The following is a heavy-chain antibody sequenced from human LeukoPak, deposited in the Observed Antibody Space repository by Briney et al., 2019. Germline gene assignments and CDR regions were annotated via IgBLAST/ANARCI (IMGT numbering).Heavy chain of an antibody. CDR3: ACVAGWHWFDP. Sequence: GGSLRLSCAASGFTFSSYDMTWVRQAPGRGLEWVSSIRPSGDNTYYGDSVKGRFTISRDNSKNTVYLQMNNMRVDDTAVYYCACVAGWHWFDPWGQGTLVTVSS. J-gene: IGHJ5*02. CDR2: IRPSGDNT. D-gene: IGHD6-19*01. CDR1: GFTFSSYD. V-gene: IGHV3-23*01.